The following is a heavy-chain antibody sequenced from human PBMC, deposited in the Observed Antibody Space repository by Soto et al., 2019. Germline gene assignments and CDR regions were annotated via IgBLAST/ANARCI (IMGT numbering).Heavy chain of an antibody. D-gene: IGHD4-17*01. Sequence: TSEPLSVTCTVSDGSLIGNSYYWAWIRHPPGKGLEWIATVYYSASTYYNPSLESRATISVGASTNHFSLNLRSVAAADTAVYYCARCTFHYGDFDYWGQGALVTVSS. V-gene: IGHV4-39*02. J-gene: IGHJ4*02. CDR1: DGSLIGNSYY. CDR3: ARCTFHYGDFDY. CDR2: VYYSAST.